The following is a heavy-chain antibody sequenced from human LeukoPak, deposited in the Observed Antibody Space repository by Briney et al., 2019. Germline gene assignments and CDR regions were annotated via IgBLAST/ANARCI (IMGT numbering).Heavy chain of an antibody. CDR1: GGSISSSYYY. V-gene: IGHV4-39*07. Sequence: SETLSLTCTVSGGSISSSYYYWGWIRQPPGKGLEWIGSIYYSGSTYYNPSLKSRVTISVDTSKNQFSLKLSSVTAADTAVYYCARGGGDCSRASCVDYWGQGTLVTVSS. CDR2: IYYSGST. D-gene: IGHD2-2*01. J-gene: IGHJ4*02. CDR3: ARGGGDCSRASCVDY.